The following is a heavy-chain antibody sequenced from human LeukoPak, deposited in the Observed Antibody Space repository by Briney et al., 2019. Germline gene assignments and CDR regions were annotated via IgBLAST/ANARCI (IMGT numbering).Heavy chain of an antibody. Sequence: ASVKVSCKTSGYTFTAYYMYWVRQAPGQGLERMGWINPDTGDTNYAQQFQGRVTMSRDTSITTAYMELTRLRSDDTAVYYCASLGSTWYFNYWGQGTLVTVSS. CDR2: INPDTGDT. J-gene: IGHJ4*02. D-gene: IGHD6-13*01. CDR1: GYTFTAYY. V-gene: IGHV1-2*02. CDR3: ASLGSTWYFNY.